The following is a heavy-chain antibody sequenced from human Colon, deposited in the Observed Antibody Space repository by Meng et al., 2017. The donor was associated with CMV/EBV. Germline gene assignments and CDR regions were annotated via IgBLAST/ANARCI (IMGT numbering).Heavy chain of an antibody. CDR3: ASGGGSGSYFAYGMDV. D-gene: IGHD3-10*01. V-gene: IGHV3-7*01. CDR2: IKQDGSEK. J-gene: IGHJ6*02. CDR1: GFPFSTYA. Sequence: GESLKISCAGSGFPFSTYAMSWVRQAPGKGLEWVANIKQDGSEKYYVDSVRGRFTISRDNAKNSLYLQMNSLRAEDTAVYYCASGGGSGSYFAYGMDVWGQGTTVTVSS.